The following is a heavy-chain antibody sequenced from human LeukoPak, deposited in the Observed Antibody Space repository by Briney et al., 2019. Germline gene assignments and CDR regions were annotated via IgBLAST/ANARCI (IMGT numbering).Heavy chain of an antibody. CDR2: INHSGST. V-gene: IGHV4-34*01. Sequence: SETVSLTCAVYGGSFSGYYWSWIRQPPGKGLEWIGEINHSGSTNYNPSLKSRVTISVDTSKNQFSLKLSSVTAADTAVYYCARAWYGDSGYYYYMDVWGKGTTVTVSS. J-gene: IGHJ6*03. D-gene: IGHD4-17*01. CDR1: GGSFSGYY. CDR3: ARAWYGDSGYYYYMDV.